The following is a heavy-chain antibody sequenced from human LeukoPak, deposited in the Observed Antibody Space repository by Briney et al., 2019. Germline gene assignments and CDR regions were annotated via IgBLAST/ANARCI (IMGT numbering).Heavy chain of an antibody. CDR2: INPNSGGT. J-gene: IGHJ4*02. CDR1: GYTFTGYY. Sequence: VKVSCKASGYTFTGYYMHWVRQAPGQGLEWMGWINPNSGGTNYAQKFQGRVTMSRDTSISTAYMELSRLRSDDTAVYYCAPSKYSSSWFYFDYWGQGTLVTVSS. D-gene: IGHD6-13*01. V-gene: IGHV1-2*02. CDR3: APSKYSSSWFYFDY.